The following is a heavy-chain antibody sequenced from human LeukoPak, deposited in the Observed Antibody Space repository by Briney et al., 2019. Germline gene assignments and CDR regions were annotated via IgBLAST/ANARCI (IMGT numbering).Heavy chain of an antibody. V-gene: IGHV3-74*01. CDR2: VNSDGSST. CDR3: ARTTSVSYVGDAFHI. Sequence: GGSLRLSCAASEFSVGSNYMTWARQAPGKGLAWVSRVNSDGSSTTYADSVKGRFTISRDNAKNTLYLQMNSLRAEDTAVYYCARTTSVSYVGDAFHIWGQGTMVTVSS. D-gene: IGHD4-17*01. J-gene: IGHJ3*02. CDR1: EFSVGSNY.